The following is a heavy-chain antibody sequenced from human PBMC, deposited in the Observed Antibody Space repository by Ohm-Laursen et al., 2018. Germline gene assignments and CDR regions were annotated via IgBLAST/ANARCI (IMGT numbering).Heavy chain of an antibody. D-gene: IGHD6-19*01. CDR1: GESSSGYF. CDR2: INQSGST. J-gene: IGHJ6*02. Sequence: TLSLTCAVNGESSSGYFWNWIRQPPGKGLEWIGEINQSGSTKYNPSLKRRVTLSADSSNSQFSLRLTSVTAADTATYYCARGSGFFKLDVWGQGTTVTVPS. V-gene: IGHV4-34*01. CDR3: ARGSGFFKLDV.